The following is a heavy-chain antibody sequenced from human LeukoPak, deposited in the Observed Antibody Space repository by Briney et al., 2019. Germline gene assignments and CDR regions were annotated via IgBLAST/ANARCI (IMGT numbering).Heavy chain of an antibody. J-gene: IGHJ4*02. CDR3: ARGEGGFGELSPFDY. Sequence: SETLSLTCAVYGGSFSGYYWSWIRQPPGKGLEWIGEINHSGSTNYNPSLKSRVTISVDTSKNQFSLKLSSVTAADTAVYYCARGEGGFGELSPFDYWGQGTLVTVSS. V-gene: IGHV4-34*01. D-gene: IGHD3-10*01. CDR2: INHSGST. CDR1: GGSFSGYY.